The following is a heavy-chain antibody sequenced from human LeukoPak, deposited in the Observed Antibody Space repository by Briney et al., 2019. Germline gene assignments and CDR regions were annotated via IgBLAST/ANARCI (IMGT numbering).Heavy chain of an antibody. CDR1: GFTVSSNY. CDR3: ARDHYGSGSDY. V-gene: IGHV3-53*01. J-gene: IGHJ4*02. Sequence: GGSLRLSCAASGFTVSSNYMSWVRQAPGKGLGWVSVIYSGGSTYYADSVKGRFTISRDNAKNSLYLQMNSLRAEDTAVYYCARDHYGSGSDYWGQGTLVTVSS. D-gene: IGHD3-10*01. CDR2: IYSGGST.